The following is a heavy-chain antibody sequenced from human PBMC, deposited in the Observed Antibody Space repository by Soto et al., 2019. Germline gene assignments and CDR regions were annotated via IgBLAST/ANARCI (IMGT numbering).Heavy chain of an antibody. CDR2: IYYSGST. J-gene: IGHJ6*02. CDR3: ARAHLDCYGMDV. CDR1: GGSINSGGYY. Sequence: QVQLQESGPGLVKPSQTLSLTCTVSGGSINSGGYYWSWIRQHPGKGLEWIGYIYYSGSTYYNPSLKSRLNISIDTSKNQFSLKLSSMTAADTAVYYCARAHLDCYGMDVWGQGTTVTVSS. V-gene: IGHV4-31*03.